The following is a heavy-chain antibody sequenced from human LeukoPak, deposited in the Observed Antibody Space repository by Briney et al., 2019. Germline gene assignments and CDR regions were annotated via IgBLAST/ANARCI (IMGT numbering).Heavy chain of an antibody. V-gene: IGHV3-48*03. J-gene: IGHJ2*01. Sequence: GGSLRLSCAASGFIFSSFEMNWVRQAPGKGLEWISYISITGTTIYYAESVKGRFTISRDNAKNTLYLQMNSLRAEDTAVYYCTREETRYWYFDLWGRGTLVTVSS. CDR1: GFIFSSFE. CDR2: ISITGTTI. CDR3: TREETRYWYFDL.